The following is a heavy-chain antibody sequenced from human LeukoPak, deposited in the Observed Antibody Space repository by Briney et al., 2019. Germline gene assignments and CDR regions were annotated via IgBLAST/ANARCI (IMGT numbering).Heavy chain of an antibody. CDR1: GGTFSSYA. CDR2: IIPIFGTS. D-gene: IGHD5-18*01. V-gene: IGHV1-69*01. CDR3: AFEGYNYGYN. J-gene: IGHJ4*02. Sequence: ASVKVSCKASGGTFSSYAINWVRQAPGQGLEWMGGIIPIFGTSNYAHKFQGRVTITADESTSTVYMELSSLRSDDTAIYYCAFEGYNYGYNWGQGTLVTVSS.